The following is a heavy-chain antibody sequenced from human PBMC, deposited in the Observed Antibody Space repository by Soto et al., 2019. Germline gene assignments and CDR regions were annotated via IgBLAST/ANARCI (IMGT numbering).Heavy chain of an antibody. CDR1: GYTFTNYG. CDR2: ISGHNGVT. CDR3: ARDRQDYGTFDY. Sequence: QVQLVQSGGEVKKPGASVKVSCNTAGYTFTNYGISWVRQAPGQGLEWMGWISGHNGVTNNAQKFQDTVNMTRDISTNIAYMELRSLRSDDTAVYFCARDRQDYGTFDYWGQGTLVMVSS. V-gene: IGHV1-18*01. J-gene: IGHJ4*02. D-gene: IGHD4-17*01.